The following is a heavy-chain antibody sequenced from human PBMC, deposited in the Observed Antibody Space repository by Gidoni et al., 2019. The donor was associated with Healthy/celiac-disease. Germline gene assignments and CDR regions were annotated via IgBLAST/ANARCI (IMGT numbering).Heavy chain of an antibody. CDR1: GGSFSSGDYY. J-gene: IGHJ5*02. CDR2: IYYRWST. V-gene: IGHV4-30-4*01. Sequence: QVQLQASGPVLVKPSHTLSLTCTVSGGSFSSGDYYLSWICQPPGKALVWRGYIYYRWSTYYNPSLKSRFTISVDTSKNQFSLKLCSVTAADTAVYHWSLAGVASIWFDPWDQGTLVTVS. D-gene: IGHD7-27*01. CDR3: SLAGVASIWFDP.